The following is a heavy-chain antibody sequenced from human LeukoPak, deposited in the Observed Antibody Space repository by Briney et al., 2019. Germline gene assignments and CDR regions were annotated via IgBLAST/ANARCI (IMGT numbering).Heavy chain of an antibody. CDR3: ASDYYDSSGYLGY. Sequence: PSETLSLTCTVSGGSISSYYLSWIRQPAGKGLEWIGRIYTSGSTNYNPSLKSRVTMPVDTSKNQFSLKLSSVTAADTAVYYCASDYYDSSGYLGYWGQGTLVTVSS. V-gene: IGHV4-4*07. CDR2: IYTSGST. D-gene: IGHD3-22*01. CDR1: GGSISSYY. J-gene: IGHJ4*02.